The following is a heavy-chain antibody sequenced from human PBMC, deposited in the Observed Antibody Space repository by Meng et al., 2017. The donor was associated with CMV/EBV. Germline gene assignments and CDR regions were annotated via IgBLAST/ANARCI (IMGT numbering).Heavy chain of an antibody. CDR2: IIPIFGTA. CDR1: GGTFSSYA. V-gene: IGHV1-69*05. Sequence: SVKVSCKASGGTFSSYAISWVRQAPGQGLERMGGIIPIFGTANYAQKFQGRVTITTDESTSTAYMELSSLRSEDTAVYYCATKGIVGATTGYFDYWGQGTLVTVSS. CDR3: ATKGIVGATTGYFDY. D-gene: IGHD1-26*01. J-gene: IGHJ4*02.